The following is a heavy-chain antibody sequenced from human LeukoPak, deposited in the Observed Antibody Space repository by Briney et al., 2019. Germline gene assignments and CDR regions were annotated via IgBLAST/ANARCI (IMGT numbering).Heavy chain of an antibody. J-gene: IGHJ3*02. CDR2: ITPIFGTA. Sequence: ASVKVSCKASGGTFSSYAISWVRQAPGQGLEWMGGITPIFGTANYAQKFQGRVTITADESTSTAYMELSSLRSEDTAVYYCARKGSPADYGGNSYAFDIWGQGTMVTVSS. V-gene: IGHV1-69*13. CDR3: ARKGSPADYGGNSYAFDI. D-gene: IGHD4-23*01. CDR1: GGTFSSYA.